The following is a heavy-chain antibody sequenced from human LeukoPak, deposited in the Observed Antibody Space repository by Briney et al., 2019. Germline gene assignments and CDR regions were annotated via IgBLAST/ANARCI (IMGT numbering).Heavy chain of an antibody. CDR2: IRYDGSNK. CDR1: GFTFSSYG. V-gene: IGHV3-30*02. CDR3: AKDPTHYRVWDDYDSTVLSY. D-gene: IGHD3-22*01. Sequence: GGSLRLSCAAPGFTFSSYGMHWVRQAPGKGLEWAAFIRYDGSNKYYADSVKGRFTISRDNSKNTLYLQMNSLRAADTAVYYCAKDPTHYRVWDDYDSTVLSYWGQGTLVTVSS. J-gene: IGHJ4*02.